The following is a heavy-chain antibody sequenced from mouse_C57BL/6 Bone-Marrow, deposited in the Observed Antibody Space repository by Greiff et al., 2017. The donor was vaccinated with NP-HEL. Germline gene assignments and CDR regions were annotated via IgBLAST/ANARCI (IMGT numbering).Heavy chain of an antibody. CDR1: GYTFTSYW. V-gene: IGHV1-52*01. J-gene: IGHJ2*01. Sequence: QVQLQQPGAELVRPGSSVKLSCKASGYTFTSYWMHWVKQRPIQGLEWIGNIDPSDSETHSNQKFKDKATLTVDKSSSTAYMQLSSLTSEDSAVYYCARWGVLWFPYFDYWGQGTTLTVSS. CDR2: IDPSDSET. CDR3: ARWGVLWFPYFDY. D-gene: IGHD2-2*01.